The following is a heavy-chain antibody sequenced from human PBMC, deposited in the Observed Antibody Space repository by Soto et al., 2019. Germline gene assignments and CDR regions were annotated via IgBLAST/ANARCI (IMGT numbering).Heavy chain of an antibody. Sequence: QVQLVQSGAEVKKPGSSVKVSCKASGGTFSSYAISWVRQAPGQGLEWMGGIIPIFGTANYAQKFQGRVTITADESTSTAYMELSSLRSEDTDVYYCARDLIAVAGSRYYDMDVWGQGTTVTVSS. V-gene: IGHV1-69*01. CDR3: ARDLIAVAGSRYYDMDV. CDR1: GGTFSSYA. J-gene: IGHJ6*02. CDR2: IIPIFGTA. D-gene: IGHD6-19*01.